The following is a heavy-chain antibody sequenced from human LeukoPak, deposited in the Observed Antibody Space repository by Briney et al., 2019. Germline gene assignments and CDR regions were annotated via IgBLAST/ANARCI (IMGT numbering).Heavy chain of an antibody. Sequence: NPSETLSLTCTVSGGSISSSSYYWGWTRQPPGKGLEWIGSIYYSGSTYYNPSLKSRVTISVDTSKNQFSLKLSSVTAADTAVYYCASDGRTNKYCSGGSCSRSGVDYWGQGTLVTVSS. CDR1: GGSISSSSYY. CDR2: IYYSGST. D-gene: IGHD2-15*01. V-gene: IGHV4-39*01. J-gene: IGHJ4*02. CDR3: ASDGRTNKYCSGGSCSRSGVDY.